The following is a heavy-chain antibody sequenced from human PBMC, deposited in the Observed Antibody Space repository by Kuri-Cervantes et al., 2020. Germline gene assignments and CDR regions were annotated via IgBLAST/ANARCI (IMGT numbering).Heavy chain of an antibody. J-gene: IGHJ4*02. CDR2: MRNDENSK. CDR3: AREAGFLKRHGYDILTGYPPDY. V-gene: IGHV3-30*02. Sequence: GESLKISCAAFGFTFSSYGMHWVRQAPGEGLEWVAFMRNDENSKRYTDAVKGRFTISRDNSKNTLYLQMNSLRAEDTAVYYCAREAGFLKRHGYDILTGYPPDYWGQGTLVTVSS. D-gene: IGHD3-9*01. CDR1: GFTFSSYG.